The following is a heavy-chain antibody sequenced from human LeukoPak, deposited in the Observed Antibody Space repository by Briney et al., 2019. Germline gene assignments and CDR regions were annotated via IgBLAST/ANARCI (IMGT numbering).Heavy chain of an antibody. CDR2: ISRTI. D-gene: IGHD3-16*01. J-gene: IGHJ3*02. CDR3: ARRIWGADSQSHTFDI. V-gene: IGHV3-11*01. Sequence: GGSLRLSCAASGFTFSDYYMGWIRQAPGKGLEWISYISRTIYYAGSVKGRFTISRDNAKNSLYLQMNSLRAEDTAVYYCARRIWGADSQSHTFDIWGQGTMVTVSS. CDR1: GFTFSDYY.